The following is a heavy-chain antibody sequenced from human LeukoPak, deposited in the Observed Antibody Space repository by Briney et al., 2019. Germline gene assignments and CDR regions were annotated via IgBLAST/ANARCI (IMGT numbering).Heavy chain of an antibody. D-gene: IGHD2-2*01. CDR2: IYYSGST. CDR3: AREVVVKRAYDAFDI. Sequence: SQTLSLTCTVSGGSISSGDYSWSWIRQPPGKGLEWIGYIYYSGSTYYNPSLRSRVTISVDTSKNRFSLKLSSVTAADTAVYYCAREVVVKRAYDAFDIWGQGTMVTVSS. J-gene: IGHJ3*02. CDR1: GGSISSGDYS. V-gene: IGHV4-30-4*01.